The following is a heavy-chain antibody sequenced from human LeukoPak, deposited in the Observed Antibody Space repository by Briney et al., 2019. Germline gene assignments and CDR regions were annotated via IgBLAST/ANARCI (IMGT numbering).Heavy chain of an antibody. CDR1: GGSISGYY. V-gene: IGHV3-7*01. CDR3: ARWDGDYEGAEWFDP. D-gene: IGHD4-17*01. Sequence: ETLSLTCSVSGGSISGYYWNWIRLPPGKGLEWVANIKQDGSEKYYVDSVKGRFTISRDNAKNSLYLQMNSLRAEDTAVYYCARWDGDYEGAEWFDPWGQGTLVTVSS. J-gene: IGHJ5*02. CDR2: IKQDGSEK.